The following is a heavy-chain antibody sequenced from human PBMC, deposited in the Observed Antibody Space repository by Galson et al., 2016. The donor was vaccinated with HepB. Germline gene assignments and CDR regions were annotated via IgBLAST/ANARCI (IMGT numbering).Heavy chain of an antibody. Sequence: SCAASGFTFIDYGVHWVRRAPGEGLEWVAVISYDGRSKNYADSVKGRFTVSRDNSKNTLYLQMNSLRAEDTAVYYCARDALKESGSPRHFNYYSGMDVWGQGTTVTVS. CDR3: ARDALKESGSPRHFNYYSGMDV. CDR1: GFTFIDYG. J-gene: IGHJ6*02. D-gene: IGHD1-26*01. V-gene: IGHV3-30*03. CDR2: ISYDGRSK.